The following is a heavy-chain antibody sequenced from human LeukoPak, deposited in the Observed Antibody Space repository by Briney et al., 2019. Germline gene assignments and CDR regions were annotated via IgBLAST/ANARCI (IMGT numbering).Heavy chain of an antibody. CDR1: GASISSDY. D-gene: IGHD2-21*02. CDR2: IYSSETT. V-gene: IGHV4-4*09. Sequence: SETLSLTCSVSGASISSDYWSWIRQPPGKGLEWIGNIYSSETTKYNPSLRSRATISGDTSKNQFSLKLSSVTAADTAVYYCARHFPYCGGDCPYDYMDVWGKGTTVTVSS. J-gene: IGHJ6*03. CDR3: ARHFPYCGGDCPYDYMDV.